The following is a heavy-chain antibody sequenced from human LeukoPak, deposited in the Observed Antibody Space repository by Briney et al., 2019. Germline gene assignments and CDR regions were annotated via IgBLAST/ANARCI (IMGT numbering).Heavy chain of an antibody. CDR1: GFTFSTYW. V-gene: IGHV3-7*01. J-gene: IGHJ4*02. D-gene: IGHD4-17*01. Sequence: GGSLRLSCAASGFTFSTYWMSWVRQAPGRGLEWVANINQDGSEKYYVDSVKGRFTISRDNAKNSLYLQMNSLRAEDTAVYYCARDRVPDYGDYKYYFDYWGQGTLVTVSS. CDR3: ARDRVPDYGDYKYYFDY. CDR2: INQDGSEK.